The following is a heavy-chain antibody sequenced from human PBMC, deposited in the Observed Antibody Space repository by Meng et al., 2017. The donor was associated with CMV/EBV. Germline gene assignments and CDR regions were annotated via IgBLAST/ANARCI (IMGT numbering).Heavy chain of an antibody. D-gene: IGHD1-26*01. Sequence: GGSLRLSCAASGFTFDDYTMHWVRQAPGKGLEWVSLISWDGGSTYYADSVKGRFTISRGNSKNSLYLQMNSLRTEDTALYYCAKARGTSLISAFDIWGQGTMVTVSS. J-gene: IGHJ3*02. CDR2: ISWDGGST. CDR3: AKARGTSLISAFDI. V-gene: IGHV3-43*01. CDR1: GFTFDDYT.